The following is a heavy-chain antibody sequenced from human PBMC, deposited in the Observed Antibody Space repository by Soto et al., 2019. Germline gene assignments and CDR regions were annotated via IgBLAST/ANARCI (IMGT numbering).Heavy chain of an antibody. CDR3: ASEHLNACYYGMDG. CDR1: GYTFTSYG. V-gene: IGHV1-18*01. J-gene: IGHJ6*04. Sequence: QVQLVQSGAAVKKPGASVKVSCKASGYTFTSYGFSWVRQAPGQGLEWMGWISAYNGNTNYAQKLQGRVTMTTDTSRSTAYMEVRSRGSDDAAVYCCASEHLNACYYGMDGWGEGTTVTVSS. CDR2: ISAYNGNT.